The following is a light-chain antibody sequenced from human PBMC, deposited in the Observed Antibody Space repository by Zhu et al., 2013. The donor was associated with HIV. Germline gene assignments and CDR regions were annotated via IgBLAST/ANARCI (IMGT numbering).Light chain of an antibody. J-gene: IGKJ4*01. CDR1: QGIDNF. CDR2: AAS. V-gene: IGKV1-9*01. Sequence: DIQLTQSPSFLSASVGDRVTISCRASQGIDNFLAWYQQKAGDPPRLLIYAASFLQPGVPRRFGGAGSGTSFFLTIDNVQREDFAIYFCQQLKIFPLTFGGGT. CDR3: QQLKIFPLT.